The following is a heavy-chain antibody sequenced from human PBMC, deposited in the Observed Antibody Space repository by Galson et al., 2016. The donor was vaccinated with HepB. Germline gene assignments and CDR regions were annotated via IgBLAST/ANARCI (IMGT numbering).Heavy chain of an antibody. J-gene: IGHJ4*02. Sequence: SLRLSCAASGFTFSSYAMTWVRQAPGKGLEWVSGISGSGGGTYYADSVKGRFTISRDSSRDTLSLYMTNLRTEDTALYYCARGNYYDIKCNFEYWGQGILVTVSS. CDR2: ISGSGGGT. V-gene: IGHV3-23*01. CDR3: ARGNYYDIKCNFEY. CDR1: GFTFSSYA. D-gene: IGHD3-22*01.